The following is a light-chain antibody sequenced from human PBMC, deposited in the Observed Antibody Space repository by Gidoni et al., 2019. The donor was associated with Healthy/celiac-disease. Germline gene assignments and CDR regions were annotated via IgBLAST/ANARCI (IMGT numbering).Light chain of an antibody. V-gene: IGLV3-1*01. CDR1: KLGDRY. J-gene: IGLJ2*01. Sequence: YEPTPPPSVSVSPGQTASIICSGDKLGDRYASWYQQKPGQSPVLVIYQDIKRPSGIPERFSGSNSGNTATLTISGTQAMDEADYYCQAWDSTTVVFGGGTKLTVL. CDR2: QDI. CDR3: QAWDSTTVV.